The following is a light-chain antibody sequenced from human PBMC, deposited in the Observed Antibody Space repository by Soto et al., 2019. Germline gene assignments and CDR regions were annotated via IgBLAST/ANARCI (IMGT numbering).Light chain of an antibody. CDR2: GAS. Sequence: DIQMTQSPSSLSASVGDRVIITCRASQRVTSFLNWYRQRPGKAPELLIFGASTLHSGVPSRFSGSGSGTDFTLTITSLHPGDIGVYFCQQSYSAPYTFGQGTKLAIK. J-gene: IGKJ2*01. CDR1: QRVTSF. CDR3: QQSYSAPYT. V-gene: IGKV1-39*01.